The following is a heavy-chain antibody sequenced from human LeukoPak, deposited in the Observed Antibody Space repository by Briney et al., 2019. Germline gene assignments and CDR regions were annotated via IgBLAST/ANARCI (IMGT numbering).Heavy chain of an antibody. D-gene: IGHD4-17*01. CDR1: GGTFSSYA. J-gene: IGHJ3*02. Sequence: ASVKVSCKASGGTFSSYAISWVRQAPGQGLEWMGGIIPIFGTANYAQKFQGRATITADESTSTAYMELSSLRSEDTAVYYCARDIVPFLGDYASLAFDIWGQGTMVTVSS. CDR3: ARDIVPFLGDYASLAFDI. V-gene: IGHV1-69*13. CDR2: IIPIFGTA.